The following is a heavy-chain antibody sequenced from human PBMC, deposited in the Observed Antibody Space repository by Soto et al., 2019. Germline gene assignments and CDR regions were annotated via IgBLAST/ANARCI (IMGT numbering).Heavy chain of an antibody. J-gene: IGHJ4*02. D-gene: IGHD1-26*01. CDR1: GFTFSSYS. CDR3: ASTLIVGAIDY. Sequence: GGSLRLSCAASGFTFSSYSMNWVRQAPGKGLEWVSYISSSSSTIYYADSVKGRFTISRDNAKNSLYLKMNSLRDEDTAVYYCASTLIVGAIDYWGQGTLVTVSS. V-gene: IGHV3-48*02. CDR2: ISSSSSTI.